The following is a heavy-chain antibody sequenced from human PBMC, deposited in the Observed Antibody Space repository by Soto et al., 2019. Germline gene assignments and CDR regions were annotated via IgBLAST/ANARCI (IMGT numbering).Heavy chain of an antibody. CDR2: INAGNGNT. CDR3: ARDFSRLLPYLTTVVPDFDY. CDR1: GYTFTSYA. V-gene: IGHV1-3*01. Sequence: QVQLVQSGAEVKKPGASVKVSCKASGYTFTSYAMHWVRQAPGQRLEWMGWINAGNGNTKYSQKFQGRVTITRDTSASTAYMELSSLRSEDTAVYYCARDFSRLLPYLTTVVPDFDYWGQGTLVTVSS. D-gene: IGHD4-17*01. J-gene: IGHJ4*02.